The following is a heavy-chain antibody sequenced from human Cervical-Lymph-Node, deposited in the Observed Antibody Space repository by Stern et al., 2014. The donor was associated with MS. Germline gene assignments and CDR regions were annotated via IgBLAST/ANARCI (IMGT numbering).Heavy chain of an antibody. D-gene: IGHD2/OR15-2a*01. V-gene: IGHV4-61*01. Sequence: QVQLQESGPKLVKPSETLSLTCSVSGESVSSGSYYWSWIRQPPGKGLELIGYIYYSGITDYNPSLKSRVTISGDTSNNQFSLKLTSVTAADTAVYYCARSFKYSTWDSWGQGALVTISS. CDR2: IYYSGIT. J-gene: IGHJ4*02. CDR1: GESVSSGSYY. CDR3: ARSFKYSTWDS.